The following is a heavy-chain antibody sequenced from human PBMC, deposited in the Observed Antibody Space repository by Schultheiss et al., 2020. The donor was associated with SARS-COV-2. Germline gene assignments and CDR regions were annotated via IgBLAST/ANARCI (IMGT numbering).Heavy chain of an antibody. CDR1: GYTLTELS. CDR2: FDPEDGET. Sequence: ASVKVSCKVSGYTLTELSMHWVRQAPGKGLEWMGGFDPEDGETIYAQKFQGRVTMTRDTSISTAYMELSRLRSDDTAVYYCAREDIVVVPAADQFFDYWGQGTLVTVS. V-gene: IGHV1-24*01. CDR3: AREDIVVVPAADQFFDY. J-gene: IGHJ4*02. D-gene: IGHD2-2*01.